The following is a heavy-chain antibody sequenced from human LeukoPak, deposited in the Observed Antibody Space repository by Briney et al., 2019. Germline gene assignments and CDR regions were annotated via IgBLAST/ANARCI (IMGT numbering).Heavy chain of an antibody. CDR3: ARDTLYDSSGYYPHFDY. CDR2: ISSRGSTI. D-gene: IGHD3-22*01. CDR1: GFTFSDYY. V-gene: IGHV3-11*01. J-gene: IGHJ4*02. Sequence: GGSLRLSCAASGFTFSDYYMSWIRQAPGKGLEGVSYISSRGSTIYYADSVKGRFTIARDNAKNSLYLQMNSLRAEDTAVYYCARDTLYDSSGYYPHFDYWGQGTLVTVSS.